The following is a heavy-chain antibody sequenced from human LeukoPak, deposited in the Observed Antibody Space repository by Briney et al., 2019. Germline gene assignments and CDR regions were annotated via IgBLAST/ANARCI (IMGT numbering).Heavy chain of an antibody. CDR3: AIPRYLGYDFDY. Sequence: PGGSLRLSCAASGFTFSSYWMHWVRQAPGKGLVWVSRIDSDGSSTSYADSVKGRFTISRDNAKNTLYLQMNSLRAEDTAVYYCAIPRYLGYDFDYWGQGTLVTASS. CDR1: GFTFSSYW. D-gene: IGHD5-12*01. CDR2: IDSDGSST. J-gene: IGHJ4*02. V-gene: IGHV3-74*01.